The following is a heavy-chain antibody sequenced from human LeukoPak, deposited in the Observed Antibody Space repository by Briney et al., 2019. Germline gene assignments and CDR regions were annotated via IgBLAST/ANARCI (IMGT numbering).Heavy chain of an antibody. Sequence: ASVKVSCKASGYTFTSYYMHWVRPAPGQGLEWMGIINPSGGSTSYAQKFQGRVTMTRDMSTSTVYMELSSLRSDDTAVYYCARVQARYFDWDYSDYWGQGTLVTVSS. CDR1: GYTFTSYY. D-gene: IGHD3-9*01. J-gene: IGHJ4*02. V-gene: IGHV1-46*01. CDR2: INPSGGST. CDR3: ARVQARYFDWDYSDY.